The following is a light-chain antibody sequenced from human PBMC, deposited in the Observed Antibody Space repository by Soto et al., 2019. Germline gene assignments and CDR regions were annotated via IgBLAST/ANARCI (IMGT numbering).Light chain of an antibody. Sequence: QSVLTQPASVSGSPGQSITISCTGTSSDVGSYNLVSWYQQHPGKAPKLMIYEVSKRPSGVSNRFSGSKSGNTASLTISGLQAEDEAYYYCCSYAGSSTFPYVFGTGTKLTVL. CDR3: CSYAGSSTFPYV. CDR2: EVS. J-gene: IGLJ1*01. CDR1: SSDVGSYNL. V-gene: IGLV2-23*02.